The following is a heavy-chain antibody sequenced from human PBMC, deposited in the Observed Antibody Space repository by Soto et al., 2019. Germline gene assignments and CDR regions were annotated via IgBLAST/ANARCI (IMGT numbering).Heavy chain of an antibody. CDR2: ISSTSNYI. Sequence: GGSLRLSCAASGFTFSTYNMNWVRQAPGKGLEWVASISSTSNYIYYADSVRGRFTVSRDDAKSSLFLQMNSLRAEDTAVYYCAGDGSSAITSYYYYYGMDVWGQGTTVTAP. D-gene: IGHD6-13*01. CDR3: AGDGSSAITSYYYYYGMDV. CDR1: GFTFSTYN. J-gene: IGHJ6*02. V-gene: IGHV3-21*01.